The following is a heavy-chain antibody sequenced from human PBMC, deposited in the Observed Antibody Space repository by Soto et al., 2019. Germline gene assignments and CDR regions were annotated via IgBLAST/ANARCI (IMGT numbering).Heavy chain of an antibody. CDR1: GFNLKDYA. CDR3: GKDIQRGGMDV. V-gene: IGHV3-9*01. Sequence: EVQLVESGGDLVQPGRSLRLSCAASGFNLKDYAMHWVRQAPGKGLEWVAGIMWDSGLIGYADSVKGRFTISRDNAKNALYLQMNSLSPEDTALYYCGKDIQRGGMDVWGQGTTVTVSS. J-gene: IGHJ6*02. D-gene: IGHD1-26*01. CDR2: IMWDSGLI.